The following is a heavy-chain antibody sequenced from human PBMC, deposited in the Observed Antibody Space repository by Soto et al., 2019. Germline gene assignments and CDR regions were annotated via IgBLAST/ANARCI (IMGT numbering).Heavy chain of an antibody. CDR2: ISAYNGNT. D-gene: IGHD2-2*01. CDR3: ATVVVPVAMRGYYYYYYMDV. CDR1: GYTFTSYG. Sequence: ASVKVSCKASGYTFTSYGISWVRQAPGQGLEWMGWISAYNGNTNYAQKLQGRVTMTTDTSTSTAYMELRSLRSDDTAVYYCATVVVPVAMRGYYYYYYMDVRGKGITVTVSS. V-gene: IGHV1-18*01. J-gene: IGHJ6*03.